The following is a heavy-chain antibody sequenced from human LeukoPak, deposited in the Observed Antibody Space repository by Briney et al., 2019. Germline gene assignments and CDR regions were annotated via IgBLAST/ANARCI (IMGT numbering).Heavy chain of an antibody. J-gene: IGHJ3*02. D-gene: IGHD3-10*01. Sequence: GGSLRLSCAASGFTFSTYAVNWVRQAPGKGLEWVSAITGSGGATYYADSVKGRFTISRDNSKNTLYLQMNSLRAEDTAVYYCAKDHYYGSGSNDAFDIWGQGTMVTVSS. V-gene: IGHV3-23*01. CDR1: GFTFSTYA. CDR3: AKDHYYGSGSNDAFDI. CDR2: ITGSGGAT.